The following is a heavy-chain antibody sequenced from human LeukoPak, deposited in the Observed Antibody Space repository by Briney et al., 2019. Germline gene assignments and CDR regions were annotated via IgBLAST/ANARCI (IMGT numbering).Heavy chain of an antibody. J-gene: IGHJ4*02. CDR2: INWNGGST. V-gene: IGHV3-20*04. CDR3: ARATRGYSYGPSDY. Sequence: GGSLRLSCAVSGFSVSNYYMNWVRQAPGKGLEWVSGINWNGGSTGYADSVKGRFTISRDNAKNSLYLQMNSLRAEDTALYYCARATRGYSYGPSDYWGQGTLVTVSS. D-gene: IGHD5-18*01. CDR1: GFSVSNYY.